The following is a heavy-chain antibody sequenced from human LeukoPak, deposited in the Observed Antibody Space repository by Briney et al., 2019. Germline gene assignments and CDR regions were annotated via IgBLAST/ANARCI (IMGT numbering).Heavy chain of an antibody. CDR2: ISSSGSA. Sequence: SETLSLTCTVSGGSISSYYWSWIRQPAGKGLEWIGRISSSGSANYNPSLKSRVTISVDTSKNQFSLKLSSVTAADTAVYFCARGPYSYDSSGAFDIWGQGTMVTVSS. V-gene: IGHV4-4*07. CDR1: GGSISSYY. CDR3: ARGPYSYDSSGAFDI. J-gene: IGHJ3*02. D-gene: IGHD3-22*01.